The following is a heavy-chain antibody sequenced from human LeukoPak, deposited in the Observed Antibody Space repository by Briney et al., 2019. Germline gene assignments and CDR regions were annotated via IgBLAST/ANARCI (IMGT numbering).Heavy chain of an antibody. CDR2: INPNGGGT. D-gene: IGHD1-14*01. CDR3: ARIITSTWYNEFDC. Sequence: ASVKVSCKASGYTFIDYYLHWVRQAPGQGLEYLGWINPNGGGTNFPQKFQGRVTLTIDTSVNTGYMEITKLTSDDTAVYYCARIITSTWYNEFDCWGQGTLVAVSS. J-gene: IGHJ4*02. V-gene: IGHV1-2*02. CDR1: GYTFIDYY.